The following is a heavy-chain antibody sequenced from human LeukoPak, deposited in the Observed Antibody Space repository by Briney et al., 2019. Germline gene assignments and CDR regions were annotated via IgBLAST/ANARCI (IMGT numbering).Heavy chain of an antibody. CDR3: ASGRSAVVPAAIDY. Sequence: GGSLRLSCAASGFTFSSYAMLWVRQAPGKGLEWVAVISYDGSNKYYADSVKGRFTISRDNSKNTLYLQMNSLRAEDTAVYYCASGRSAVVPAAIDYWGQGTLVTVSS. CDR2: ISYDGSNK. D-gene: IGHD2-2*01. J-gene: IGHJ4*02. CDR1: GFTFSSYA. V-gene: IGHV3-30*04.